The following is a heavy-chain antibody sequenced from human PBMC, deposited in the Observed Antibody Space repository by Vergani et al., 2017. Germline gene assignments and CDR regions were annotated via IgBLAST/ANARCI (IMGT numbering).Heavy chain of an antibody. V-gene: IGHV4-34*01. D-gene: IGHD4-11*01. CDR3: ARVNTETNGHLYYYYYMDV. J-gene: IGHJ6*03. CDR2: IDHTGRP. CDR1: GGSFTSYH. Sequence: QVQLQQWGGGLLKPSETLSLTCVVNGGSFTSYHWTWIRQSPGEGLEWVGDIDHTGRPDYNPSLKSRRTMSVDKSRNQFSLTLNSVTATDTAIYFCARVNTETNGHLYYYYYMDVWGQGTEVTVS.